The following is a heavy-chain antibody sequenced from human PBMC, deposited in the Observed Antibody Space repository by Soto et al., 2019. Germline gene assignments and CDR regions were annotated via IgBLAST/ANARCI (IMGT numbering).Heavy chain of an antibody. D-gene: IGHD4-17*01. CDR2: FDPEDGET. J-gene: IGHJ5*02. Sequence: ASVKVSCKVSGYTLTELSMHWVRQAPGKGLEWMGGFDPEDGETIYAQKFQGRVTITADESTSTAYMELSSLRSEDTAVYYCARLDYGGPGWFDPWGQGTLVTVSS. CDR3: ARLDYGGPGWFDP. CDR1: GYTLTELS. V-gene: IGHV1-24*01.